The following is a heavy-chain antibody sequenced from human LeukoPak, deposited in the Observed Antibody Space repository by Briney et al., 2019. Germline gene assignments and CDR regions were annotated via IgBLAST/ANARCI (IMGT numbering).Heavy chain of an antibody. J-gene: IGHJ4*02. V-gene: IGHV4-39*01. D-gene: IGHD5-18*01. CDR1: GGSISSSSYY. CDR3: ARRSLRGYSYGYDY. Sequence: SETLSLTCTVSGGSISSSSYYWGWIRQPPGKGLEWIGSIYYSGSTYYNPSLKSRVTISVDTSKNQFSLKLSSVTAADTAVYYCARRSLRGYSYGYDYWGQGTLVTVSS. CDR2: IYYSGST.